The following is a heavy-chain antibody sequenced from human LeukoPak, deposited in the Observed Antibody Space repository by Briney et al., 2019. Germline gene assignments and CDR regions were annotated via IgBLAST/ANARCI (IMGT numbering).Heavy chain of an antibody. CDR3: ARDLSHRYYHSTGYAFDY. CDR2: INPSGGTT. J-gene: IGHJ4*02. CDR1: GYIFTSYS. V-gene: IGHV1-46*01. D-gene: IGHD3-22*01. Sequence: ASVKVSCKASGYIFTSYSMHWVRRAPGQGLEWMGIINPSGGTTNYAQKFRGRVTMTRDTSTSTVYMDLSSLRSEDTAVYYCARDLSHRYYHSTGYAFDYWGQGTLVTVSS.